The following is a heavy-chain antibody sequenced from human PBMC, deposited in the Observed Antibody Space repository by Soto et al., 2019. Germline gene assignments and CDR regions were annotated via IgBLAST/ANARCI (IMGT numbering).Heavy chain of an antibody. CDR2: ISSSGSTT. D-gene: IGHD6-19*01. Sequence: EVQLLESGGGLVQPGGSLRLSCAVSGFTFSNYALSWVRQAPGKGLEWVSSISSSGSTTHYADSVEGRFTISRDNSKRTLYLQMNSLRAEDTAVYYCAKDCRYPNIVESGTRDHWGQGALVTVAS. CDR3: AKDCRYPNIVESGTRDH. J-gene: IGHJ4*02. CDR1: GFTFSNYA. V-gene: IGHV3-23*01.